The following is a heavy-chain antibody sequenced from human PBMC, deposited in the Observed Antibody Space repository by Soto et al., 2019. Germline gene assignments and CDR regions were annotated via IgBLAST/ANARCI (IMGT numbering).Heavy chain of an antibody. CDR3: AKDRGSSDYYYYYGMDV. V-gene: IGHV3-30*18. D-gene: IGHD6-6*01. CDR2: ISYDGSNK. CDR1: GFTFSSYG. J-gene: IGHJ6*01. Sequence: GGSLRLSCAASGFTFSSYGMHWVRQAPGKGLEWVAVISYDGSNKYYADSVKGRFTISRDNSKNTLYLQMNSLRAEDTAVYYCAKDRGSSDYYYYYGMDVWGQGTTVTVSS.